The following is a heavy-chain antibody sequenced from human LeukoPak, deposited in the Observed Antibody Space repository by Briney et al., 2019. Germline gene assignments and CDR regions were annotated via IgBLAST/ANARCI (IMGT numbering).Heavy chain of an antibody. CDR2: ISGGI. CDR3: AKDRGVVPHYYFDY. D-gene: IGHD3-10*01. V-gene: IGHV3-23*01. CDR1: GFTFSNYA. J-gene: IGHJ4*02. Sequence: GGSLRLSCAASGFTFSNYAMNWVRQAPGKGLGWVSTISGGIFYADSVKGRFTISRDNSMNTLYLQMNSLRAEDTAIYYCAKDRGVVPHYYFDYWGQGTLVTVSS.